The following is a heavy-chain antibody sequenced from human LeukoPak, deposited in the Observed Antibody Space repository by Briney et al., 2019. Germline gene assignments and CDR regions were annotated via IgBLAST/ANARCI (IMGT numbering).Heavy chain of an antibody. V-gene: IGHV4-59*08. Sequence: PPETLSLTCTVSGGSISSYYWSWIRQPPGKGLEWIGYIYYSGSTNYNPSLKSRVTISVDTSKNQFSLKLSSVTAADTAVYYCARQWELPRDAFDIWGQGTMVTVSS. CDR2: IYYSGST. J-gene: IGHJ3*02. D-gene: IGHD1-26*01. CDR1: GGSISSYY. CDR3: ARQWELPRDAFDI.